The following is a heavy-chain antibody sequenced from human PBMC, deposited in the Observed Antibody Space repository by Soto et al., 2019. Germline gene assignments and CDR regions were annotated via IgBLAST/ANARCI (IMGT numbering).Heavy chain of an antibody. D-gene: IGHD1-26*01. CDR2: ISSGGTYI. J-gene: IGHJ5*02. CDR3: TRDQGGSYDSWFDP. CDR1: TFSMYS. V-gene: IGHV3-21*01. Sequence: EVQVMESGGGLVQPGGSLRLSCNFTFSMYSMYWVRQAPGKGLEWVASISSGGTYIKYADSVKGRFTISRDNDKNSVSLQMNSLRVDDTAVYFCTRDQGGSYDSWFDPWGQGTLVTVSS.